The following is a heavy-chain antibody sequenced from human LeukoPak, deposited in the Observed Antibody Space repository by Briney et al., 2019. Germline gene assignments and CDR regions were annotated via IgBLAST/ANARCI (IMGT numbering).Heavy chain of an antibody. J-gene: IGHJ4*02. CDR2: IYTSGST. CDR1: GGSISSYY. CDR3: ARGRVLGSSSPFDY. Sequence: PSETLSLTCTVSGGSISSYYWSWIRQPAGKGLEWIGRIYTSGSTNYNPSLKSRVTMSVDTSKNQFSLKLSSVTAADTAVYYCARGRVLGSSSPFDYWGQGTLVTVSS. V-gene: IGHV4-4*07. D-gene: IGHD6-6*01.